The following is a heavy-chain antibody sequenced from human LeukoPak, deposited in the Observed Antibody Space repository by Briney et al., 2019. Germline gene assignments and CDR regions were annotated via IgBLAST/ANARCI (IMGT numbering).Heavy chain of an antibody. CDR2: IYYSGST. J-gene: IGHJ5*02. V-gene: IGHV4-59*08. Sequence: SETLSLTCTVSGGSISSYYWSWIRQPPGKGLEWIGYIYYSGSTNYNPSLKSRVTISVDTSKNQFSLKLSSVTAADTAVYYCARQANGVYDWFDPWGQGTLVIVSS. D-gene: IGHD2-8*01. CDR3: ARQANGVYDWFDP. CDR1: GGSISSYY.